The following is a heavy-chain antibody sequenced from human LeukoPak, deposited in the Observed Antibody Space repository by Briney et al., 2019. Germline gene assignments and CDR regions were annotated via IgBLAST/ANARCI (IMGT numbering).Heavy chain of an antibody. D-gene: IGHD3-3*01. Sequence: GGSLRLSCAASGFTFSSCGMHWVRQAPGKGLEWVAFIRYDGSNKYYADSVKGRFTISRDNSKNTLYLQMNSLRAEDTAVYYCAKDFTIFGGGYYYYYYYMDVWGKGPRSPSP. CDR1: GFTFSSCG. V-gene: IGHV3-30*02. CDR3: AKDFTIFGGGYYYYYYYMDV. CDR2: IRYDGSNK. J-gene: IGHJ6*03.